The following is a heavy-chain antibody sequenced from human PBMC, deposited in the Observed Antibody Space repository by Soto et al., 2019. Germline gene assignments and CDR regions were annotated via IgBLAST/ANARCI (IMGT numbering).Heavy chain of an antibody. Sequence: AGGSLRLSCVASEFTFSSYEMKWVRHAPGKGLEWVSYISSSGTTIYYTDSVKGRFTISRDNAKKSLYLQMNSLRAEDTAVYYCVRFGGAAAGPGDYWGQGTLVTVSS. V-gene: IGHV3-48*03. CDR2: ISSSGTTI. J-gene: IGHJ4*02. D-gene: IGHD6-13*01. CDR1: EFTFSSYE. CDR3: VRFGGAAAGPGDY.